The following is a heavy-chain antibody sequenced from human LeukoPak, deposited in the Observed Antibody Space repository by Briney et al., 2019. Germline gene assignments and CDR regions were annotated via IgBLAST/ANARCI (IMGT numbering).Heavy chain of an antibody. Sequence: SVKVSCKASGFTFTSSAMQWVRQARGQRLGWRGWIVVCSGKKNYAKKFQERVTITRDKSTSKAYTQLSSLIAAAPAVYYCAAAFVGIAAADTTDAFDIWGQGTMVTVSS. CDR3: AAAFVGIAAADTTDAFDI. CDR2: IVVCSGKK. V-gene: IGHV1-58*02. J-gene: IGHJ3*02. D-gene: IGHD6-13*01. CDR1: GFTFTSSA.